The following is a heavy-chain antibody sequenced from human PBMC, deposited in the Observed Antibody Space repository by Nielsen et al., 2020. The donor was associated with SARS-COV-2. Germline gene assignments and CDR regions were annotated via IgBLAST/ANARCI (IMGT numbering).Heavy chain of an antibody. CDR1: GFTFSSYS. Sequence: GESLKISCAASGFTFSSYSMNWVRQAPGKGLEWVSPISSSSSYIYYADSVKGRFTISRDNAKNSLYLQMNSLRAEDTAVYYCARDNARRLWSRGRYFDYWGQGTLVTVSS. CDR2: ISSSSSYI. D-gene: IGHD3-10*01. V-gene: IGHV3-21*01. CDR3: ARDNARRLWSRGRYFDY. J-gene: IGHJ4*02.